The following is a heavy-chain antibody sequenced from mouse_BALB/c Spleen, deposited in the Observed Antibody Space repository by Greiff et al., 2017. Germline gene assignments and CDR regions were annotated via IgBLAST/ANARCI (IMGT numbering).Heavy chain of an antibody. D-gene: IGHD1-1*01. CDR1: GYAFSSYW. CDR3: ARSGPTVVATDY. CDR2: IYPGDGDT. J-gene: IGHJ2*01. Sequence: QVQLKQSGAELVRPGSSVKISCKASGYAFSSYWMNWVKQRPGQGLEWIGQIYPGDGDTNYNGKFKGKATLTADKSSSTAYMQLSSLTSEDSAVYFCARSGPTVVATDYWGQGTTLTVSS. V-gene: IGHV1-80*01.